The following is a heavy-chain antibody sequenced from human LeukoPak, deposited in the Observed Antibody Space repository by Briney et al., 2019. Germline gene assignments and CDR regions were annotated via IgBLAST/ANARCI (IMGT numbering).Heavy chain of an antibody. D-gene: IGHD1-26*01. J-gene: IGHJ4*02. Sequence: GGSLRLSCAASGFSVGSNDINWVRQAPGKGLERVSVVYSGGRTYYPDSVKGRFTISRDSSENTLHLQINRLRAEDTAVYYCARGAGTSGGYWSSPPSHFDCWGQGTLVTVSS. CDR2: VYSGGRT. CDR1: GFSVGSND. V-gene: IGHV3-66*01. CDR3: ARGAGTSGGYWSSPPSHFDC.